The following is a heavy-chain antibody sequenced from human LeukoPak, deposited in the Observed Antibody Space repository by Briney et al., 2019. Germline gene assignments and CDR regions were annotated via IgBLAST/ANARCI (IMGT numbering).Heavy chain of an antibody. V-gene: IGHV3-23*01. Sequence: GGSLRLSCAASGFTLSSYAMSWVRQAPGKGLEWVSAISGSGGSTYYADSVKGRFTISRDNSKNTLYLQMNSLRAENTAVYYCANHGTLGWYFDYSGQGTLVTVSP. CDR3: ANHGTLGWYFDY. D-gene: IGHD3-16*01. CDR2: ISGSGGST. J-gene: IGHJ4*02. CDR1: GFTLSSYA.